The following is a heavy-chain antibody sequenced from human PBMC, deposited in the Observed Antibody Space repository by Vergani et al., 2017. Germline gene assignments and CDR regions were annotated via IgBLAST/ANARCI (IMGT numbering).Heavy chain of an antibody. V-gene: IGHV3-33*05. Sequence: QVQLVESGGGVVQPGTSLRLSCEASGFKFSQFGMHWVRQGPGKGLEWVAFISYDGSKTQYADSEKGRVTISRDNYKNTVGLEMSSLRVDDTATYYCARDVWDCSEISCFLRTGEFYYMDVWGQGTTVTVSS. CDR3: ARDVWDCSEISCFLRTGEFYYMDV. J-gene: IGHJ6*03. CDR2: ISYDGSKT. CDR1: GFKFSQFG. D-gene: IGHD3-16*01.